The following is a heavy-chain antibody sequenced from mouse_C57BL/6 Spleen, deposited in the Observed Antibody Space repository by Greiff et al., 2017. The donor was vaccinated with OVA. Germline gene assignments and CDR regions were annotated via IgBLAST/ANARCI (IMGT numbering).Heavy chain of an antibody. CDR1: GFSLPSYG. Sequence: VKLMESGPGLVQPSQSLSITCTVSGFSLPSYGVHWVRQSPGKGLEWLGVIWSGGSTDYNAAFISRLSISKDNSKSQVFFKMNSLQADDTAIYYCARDGVVVAPFDYWGQGTTLTVSS. V-gene: IGHV2-2*01. D-gene: IGHD1-1*01. CDR2: IWSGGST. J-gene: IGHJ2*01. CDR3: ARDGVVVAPFDY.